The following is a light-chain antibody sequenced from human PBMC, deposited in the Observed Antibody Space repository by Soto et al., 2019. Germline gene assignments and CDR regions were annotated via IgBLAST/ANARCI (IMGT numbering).Light chain of an antibody. J-gene: IGKJ1*01. CDR1: QSISSW. CDR2: DAS. V-gene: IGKV1-5*01. Sequence: DIQMTQSPSTLSASVGSRVNITCRASQSISSWLAWYQQKPGKAPKLLIYDASSLESGVPSRFSGSGSGTEFTLTISSLQPDDFATYYCQQYNSYWTFGQGTKVDI. CDR3: QQYNSYWT.